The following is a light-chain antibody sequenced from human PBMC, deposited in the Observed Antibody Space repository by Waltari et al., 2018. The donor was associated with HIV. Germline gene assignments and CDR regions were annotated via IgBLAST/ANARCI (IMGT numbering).Light chain of an antibody. CDR3: DSRDTNNKHHV. CDR1: SLTKYS. V-gene: IGLV3-19*01. J-gene: IGLJ1*01. Sequence: SSELTQDPAVSVALGQTVRLTCHGDSLTKYSANWYQQKPGQAPLLILYGKNHYRRSGIPARFSGSASGTTASLTITGAQAEDEADYYCDSRDTNNKHHVFGTGT. CDR2: GKN.